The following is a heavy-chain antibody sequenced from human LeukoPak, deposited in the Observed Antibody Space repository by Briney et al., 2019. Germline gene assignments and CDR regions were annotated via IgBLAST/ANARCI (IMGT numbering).Heavy chain of an antibody. V-gene: IGHV3-23*01. J-gene: IGHJ4*02. D-gene: IGHD5-24*01. Sequence: GGSLRLSCAASRFTFSSYAMSWVRQAPGKGLEWVSTISGGGGSTYYADSVKGRFTISRDNSKNTLYLQMNSLRAEDTAVYYCAKVLRSERYFDYWGQGTLVTVSS. CDR3: AKVLRSERYFDY. CDR1: RFTFSSYA. CDR2: ISGGGGST.